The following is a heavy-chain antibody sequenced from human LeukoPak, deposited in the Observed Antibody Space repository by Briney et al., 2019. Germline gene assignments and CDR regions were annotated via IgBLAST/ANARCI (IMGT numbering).Heavy chain of an antibody. CDR2: ISSSSSYI. J-gene: IGHJ5*02. D-gene: IGHD3-22*01. V-gene: IGHV3-21*01. CDR3: ARDFLDSDHGDWFDP. Sequence: GGSLRLSCAASGFTFSSYSMNWVRQAPGKGLEWVSAISSSSSYIYYADSVKGRFTISRDNAKNSLYLQMNSLRAEDTAVYYCARDFLDSDHGDWFDPWGQGTLVTVSS. CDR1: GFTFSSYS.